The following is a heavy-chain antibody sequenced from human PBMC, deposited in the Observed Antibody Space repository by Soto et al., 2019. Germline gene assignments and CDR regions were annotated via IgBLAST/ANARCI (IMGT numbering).Heavy chain of an antibody. CDR3: ARHGCSSTSCHYRMDV. J-gene: IGHJ6*04. CDR2: IYYSGTT. D-gene: IGHD2-2*01. Sequence: SETLSLTCTVSGGSISSYYWSWIRQPPGKGLEWIGYIYYSGTTNYNSSLESRVTISVDTSKNQFSLKLSSVSAADTAVYYCARHGCSSTSCHYRMDVWGKGTTVTVSS. CDR1: GGSISSYY. V-gene: IGHV4-59*08.